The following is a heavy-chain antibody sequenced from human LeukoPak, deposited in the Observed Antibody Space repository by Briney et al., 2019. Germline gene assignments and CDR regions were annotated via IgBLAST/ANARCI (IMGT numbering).Heavy chain of an antibody. CDR1: GFTFSSYA. D-gene: IGHD1-26*01. Sequence: PGGSLRLSCAASGFTFSSYAMSWVRQAPGKGLEWVSAISGSGGSTYYADSVKGRFTISRDNSKNTLYLQMNSLRAEDTAVYYCAKIPVAGVSPRGLVPTWQGVNSYYFDYWGQGTLVTVSS. CDR3: AKIPVAGVSPRGLVPTWQGVNSYYFDY. J-gene: IGHJ4*02. CDR2: ISGSGGST. V-gene: IGHV3-23*01.